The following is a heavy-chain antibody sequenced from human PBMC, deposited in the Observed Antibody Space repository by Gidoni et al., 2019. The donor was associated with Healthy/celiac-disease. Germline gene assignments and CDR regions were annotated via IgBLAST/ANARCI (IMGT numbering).Heavy chain of an antibody. CDR3: ARGKYSSSWYVADAFDI. J-gene: IGHJ3*02. D-gene: IGHD6-13*01. V-gene: IGHV3-7*05. Sequence: CPASGFTFSSYWMSWVRQAPGKGLEWVANIKQDGSEKYYVDSVKGRFTISRDNAKNSLYLQMNSLRAEDTAVYYCARGKYSSSWYVADAFDIWGQGTMVTVSS. CDR2: IKQDGSEK. CDR1: GFTFSSYW.